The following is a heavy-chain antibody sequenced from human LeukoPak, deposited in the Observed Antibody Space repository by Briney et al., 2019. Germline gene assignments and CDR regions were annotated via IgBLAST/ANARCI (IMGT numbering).Heavy chain of an antibody. CDR1: GGSISSGDYY. Sequence: SETLSLTCTVSGGSISSGDYYWSWIRQPPGKGLEWIGYIYYSGSTYYNPSLKSRVTISVDASRNQFSLKLNSVTAADTAVYYCVSGSYYRFDPWGQGTLVTVSS. J-gene: IGHJ5*02. CDR2: IYYSGST. V-gene: IGHV4-30-4*01. D-gene: IGHD3-10*01. CDR3: VSGSYYRFDP.